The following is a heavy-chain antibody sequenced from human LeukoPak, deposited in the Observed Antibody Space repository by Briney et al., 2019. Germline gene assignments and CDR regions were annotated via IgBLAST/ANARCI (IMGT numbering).Heavy chain of an antibody. Sequence: ASVKVSCKASGYTFTGYYMHWVRQAPGQGLEWMGWINPNSDGTNYAQKFQGWVTMTRDTSISTAYMELSRLRSDDTAVYYCARGPLGGAFDIWGQGTMVTVSS. J-gene: IGHJ3*02. CDR3: ARGPLGGAFDI. D-gene: IGHD3-16*01. CDR1: GYTFTGYY. CDR2: INPNSDGT. V-gene: IGHV1-2*04.